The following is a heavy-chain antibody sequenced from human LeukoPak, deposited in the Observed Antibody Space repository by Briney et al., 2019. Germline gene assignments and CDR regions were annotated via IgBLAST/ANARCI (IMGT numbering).Heavy chain of an antibody. V-gene: IGHV3-30-3*01. CDR1: GFTFSSYA. J-gene: IGHJ4*02. D-gene: IGHD3-22*01. CDR2: ISDDGSNK. Sequence: GGSLRLSCAASGFTFSSYAMHWVRQAPGKGLEWVAVISDDGSNKYYADSVKGRFTISRDNSKNTLYLQMNSLRAEDTAVYYCARDERLYYDSSGYRPGDDWGQGTLVTVSS. CDR3: ARDERLYYDSSGYRPGDD.